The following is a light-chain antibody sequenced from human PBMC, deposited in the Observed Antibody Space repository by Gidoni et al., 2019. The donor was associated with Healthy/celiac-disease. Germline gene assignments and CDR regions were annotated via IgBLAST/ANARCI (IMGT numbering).Light chain of an antibody. CDR3: QQHNSYPLT. J-gene: IGKJ4*01. CDR1: QGISSY. V-gene: IGKV1-9*01. Sequence: DIQLTQSPSFLSASVGDRVTITCRASQGISSYLAWYQQKPGKAPNLLIYAAYTLQSGVPSRFSGSGSGTEFTLTISSLQPEDFATYYWQQHNSYPLTFGGGTKVEIK. CDR2: AAY.